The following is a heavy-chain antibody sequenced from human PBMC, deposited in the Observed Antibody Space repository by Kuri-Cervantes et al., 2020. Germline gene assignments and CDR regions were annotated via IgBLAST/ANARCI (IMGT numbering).Heavy chain of an antibody. CDR3: AKDRGQWLPYYYGMDV. CDR2: IWYDGSNK. V-gene: IGHV3-33*06. Sequence: GGSLRLSCAASGFTFSSYGMHWVRQAPGKGLEWVAVIWYDGSNKYYADSVKGRFTISRDNSKNTLYLQMNSLRAEDTAVYYCAKDRGQWLPYYYGMDVWGQGTTVTVSS. J-gene: IGHJ6*02. D-gene: IGHD6-19*01. CDR1: GFTFSSYG.